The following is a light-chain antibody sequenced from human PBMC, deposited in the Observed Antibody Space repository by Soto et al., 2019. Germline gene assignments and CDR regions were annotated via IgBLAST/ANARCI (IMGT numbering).Light chain of an antibody. Sequence: QSVLTKPRSVSGSPGQSVTVSCSGTSSDVGGYDYVAWYQQYPGKAPKLMIYDVIKRPSGVPDRFSGSKSGNTASLTISGLQAEDEADYYCCSYAGSYTFVFGTGTKLTVL. J-gene: IGLJ1*01. CDR2: DVI. V-gene: IGLV2-11*01. CDR1: SSDVGGYDY. CDR3: CSYAGSYTFV.